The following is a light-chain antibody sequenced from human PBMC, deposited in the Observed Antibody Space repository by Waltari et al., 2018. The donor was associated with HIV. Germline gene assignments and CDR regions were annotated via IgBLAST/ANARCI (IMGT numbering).Light chain of an antibody. CDR2: EDS. J-gene: IGLJ2*01. V-gene: IGLV3-1*01. CDR3: QAWDRSTVI. Sequence: YELTQPPSVSVSPGQTANITCSGDKLGQKYAHWYQQKSGQSPVLLIYEDSKRRSGSPGRSSGSIPGDTATLTISGTQAEDEADYHCQAWDRSTVIFAGGTKLTVL. CDR1: KLGQKY.